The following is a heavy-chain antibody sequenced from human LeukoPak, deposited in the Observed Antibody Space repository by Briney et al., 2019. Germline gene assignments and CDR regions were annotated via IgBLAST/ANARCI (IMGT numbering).Heavy chain of an antibody. D-gene: IGHD2-15*01. CDR3: ARDQLVVVAPGFDY. CDR2: ISSSGSTI. J-gene: IGHJ4*02. V-gene: IGHV3-48*03. CDR1: GFTFSSYE. Sequence: GGSLRLSCAASGFTFSSYEMNWVRQAPGKGLECVSYISSSGSTIYYADSVKGRFTISRDNAKNSLYLQMNSLRAEDTAVYYCARDQLVVVAPGFDYWGQGTLVTVSS.